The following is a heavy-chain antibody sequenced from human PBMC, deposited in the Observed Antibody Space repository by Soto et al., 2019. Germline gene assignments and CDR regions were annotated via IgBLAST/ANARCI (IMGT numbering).Heavy chain of an antibody. J-gene: IGHJ4*02. Sequence: PSETLSLTCAVYGGSFSGYYWSWIRQPPGKGLEWIGEINHSGSTNYNPSLKSRVTISVDTSKNQFSLKLSSVTAADTAVYYCARELGSRSWYFDYWGQGTLVTVS. CDR3: ARELGSRSWYFDY. V-gene: IGHV4-34*01. CDR2: INHSGST. CDR1: GGSFSGYY. D-gene: IGHD2-15*01.